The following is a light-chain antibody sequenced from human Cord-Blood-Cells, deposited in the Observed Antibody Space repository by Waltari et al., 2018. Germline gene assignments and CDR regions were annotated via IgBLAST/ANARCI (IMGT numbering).Light chain of an antibody. Sequence: QSALPQPASVSGSPGQSITIPCTGTSSAVGSYNLVSWYQQHPGQAPKLMIYEVSKRPSGVSNRFSGSKSGNTASLTISGLQAEDEADYYCCSYAGSSTWVFGGGTKLTVL. CDR2: EVS. CDR3: CSYAGSSTWV. V-gene: IGLV2-23*02. CDR1: SSAVGSYNL. J-gene: IGLJ3*02.